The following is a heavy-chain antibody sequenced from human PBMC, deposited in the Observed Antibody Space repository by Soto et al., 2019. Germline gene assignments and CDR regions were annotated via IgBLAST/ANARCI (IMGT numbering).Heavy chain of an antibody. D-gene: IGHD3-22*01. CDR2: INSDGSST. Sequence: GGSLRLSCAASGFTFSSYWMHWFRQAPGKGLVWVSRINSDGSSTSYADSVKGRFTISRDNAKNTLYLQMNSLRAEDTAVYYCVGSSGYYAPDAFDIWGQGTMVTVSS. J-gene: IGHJ3*02. V-gene: IGHV3-74*01. CDR3: VGSSGYYAPDAFDI. CDR1: GFTFSSYW.